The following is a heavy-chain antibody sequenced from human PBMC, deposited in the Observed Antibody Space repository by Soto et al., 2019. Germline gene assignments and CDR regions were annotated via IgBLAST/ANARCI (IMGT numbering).Heavy chain of an antibody. CDR2: ISYDGSNK. CDR3: ARDKVVAVAGPPSMSYYYYYGMDV. D-gene: IGHD6-19*01. V-gene: IGHV3-30-3*01. Sequence: GGSLRLSCAASGFTFSSYAMHWVRQAPGKGLEWVAVISYDGSNKYYADSVKGRFTISRDNSKNTLYLQMNSLRAEDTAVYYCARDKVVAVAGPPSMSYYYYYGMDVWGQGTTVTVSS. CDR1: GFTFSSYA. J-gene: IGHJ6*02.